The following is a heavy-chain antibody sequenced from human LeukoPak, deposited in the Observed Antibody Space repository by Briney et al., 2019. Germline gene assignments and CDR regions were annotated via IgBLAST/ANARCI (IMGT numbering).Heavy chain of an antibody. J-gene: IGHJ4*02. D-gene: IGHD3-22*01. Sequence: ASVKVSCKASGYTFTSYGISWVRQAPGQGLEWMGWISTYNGHTNYARKVQGRVTMTTDTSTSTAYMELSSLRSEDTAVYYCAREVDDSSGYQFEYWGQGTLVTVSS. CDR2: ISTYNGHT. CDR1: GYTFTSYG. CDR3: AREVDDSSGYQFEY. V-gene: IGHV1-18*01.